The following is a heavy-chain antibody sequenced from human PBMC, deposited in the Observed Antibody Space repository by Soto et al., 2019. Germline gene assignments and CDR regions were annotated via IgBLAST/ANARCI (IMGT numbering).Heavy chain of an antibody. V-gene: IGHV1-18*01. CDR2: ISGYNGNT. CDR3: ARVSGWYFLDY. CDR1: GYTFTTYG. D-gene: IGHD6-13*01. J-gene: IGHJ4*02. Sequence: ASVKVSCKASGYTFTTYGINWVRQAPGQGLEWMGWISGYNGNTDYAQKLQGRVTMTRDTSASTAYLELSSLRSDDTAVYYCARVSGWYFLDYWGQGTLVTVSS.